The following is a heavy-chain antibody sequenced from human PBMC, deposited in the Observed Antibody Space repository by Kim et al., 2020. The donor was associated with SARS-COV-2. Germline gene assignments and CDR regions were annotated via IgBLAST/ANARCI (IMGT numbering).Heavy chain of an antibody. Sequence: SETLSLTCTVSGGSISNGDYFWSWIRQPPGKGLEWIGYVYYSGSTYYNPSLKSRVSISIDTSKNQFSLKLTSVTAADSAVYYCGRGIAGSGICGWGQGTT. D-gene: IGHD3-10*01. J-gene: IGHJ6*02. CDR1: GGSISNGDYF. V-gene: IGHV4-30-4*01. CDR2: VYYSGST. CDR3: GRGIAGSGICG.